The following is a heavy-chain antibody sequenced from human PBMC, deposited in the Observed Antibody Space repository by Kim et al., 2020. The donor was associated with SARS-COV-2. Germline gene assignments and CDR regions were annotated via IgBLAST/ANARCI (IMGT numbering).Heavy chain of an antibody. D-gene: IGHD3-3*01. CDR3: ARGGWSGLNDAFDI. CDR2: ISYDGRNK. CDR1: GFTFSSYA. V-gene: IGHV3-30-3*01. J-gene: IGHJ3*02. Sequence: GGSLRLSCAASGFTFSSYAMHWVRQAPGKGLEWVAVISYDGRNKYYADSVKGRFTISRDNSKNTLYLQMNSLRAEDTAVYYCARGGWSGLNDAFDIWGQGTIVTVSS.